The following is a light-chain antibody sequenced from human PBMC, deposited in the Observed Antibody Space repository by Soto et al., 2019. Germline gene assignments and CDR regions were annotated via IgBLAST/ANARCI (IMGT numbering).Light chain of an antibody. CDR3: AAWDGSLNVVL. Sequence: QSALTQPPSASGTPGQRVTISCSGSSSNIGTNTVNWYQQLPGSAPKLLLYSTNQRPSGVPGRFSGSKSGTSASLAISGLQSDDEADYYCAAWDGSLNVVLFGGGTKLTVL. CDR1: SSNIGTNT. J-gene: IGLJ2*01. V-gene: IGLV1-44*01. CDR2: STN.